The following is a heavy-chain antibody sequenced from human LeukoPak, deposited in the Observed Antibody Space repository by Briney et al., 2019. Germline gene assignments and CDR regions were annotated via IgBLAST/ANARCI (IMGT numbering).Heavy chain of an antibody. V-gene: IGHV3-30-3*01. CDR1: GFTVSSNY. J-gene: IGHJ4*02. CDR3: ARDHFYCGGDCYYTHEFDY. Sequence: PGGSLRLSCAASGFTVSSNYMSWVRQAPGKGLEWVAVISYDGSNKYYADSVKGRFTISRDNSKNTLYLQMNSLRAEDTAVYYCARDHFYCGGDCYYTHEFDYWGQGTLVTVSS. CDR2: ISYDGSNK. D-gene: IGHD2-21*02.